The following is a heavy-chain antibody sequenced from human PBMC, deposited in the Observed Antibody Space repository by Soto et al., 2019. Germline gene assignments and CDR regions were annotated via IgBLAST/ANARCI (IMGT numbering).Heavy chain of an antibody. Sequence: VQLVQSGAEVKKPGASVKVSCKASGYTFTTSGISWVRQAPGQGLEWMGWISAYNGNTKYVQRLQGRVTTTTDTSKSTAYMELRSLRSDDTAVYYCARDLIAVRPGWFDPWGQGTLVTVSS. CDR2: ISAYNGNT. V-gene: IGHV1-18*01. CDR1: GYTFTTSG. CDR3: ARDLIAVRPGWFDP. J-gene: IGHJ5*02. D-gene: IGHD6-6*01.